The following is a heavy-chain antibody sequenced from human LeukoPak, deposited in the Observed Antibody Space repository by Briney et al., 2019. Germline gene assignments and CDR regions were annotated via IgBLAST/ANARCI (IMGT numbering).Heavy chain of an antibody. CDR2: IYYSGST. CDR3: ARAPAVAGHFDY. D-gene: IGHD6-19*01. J-gene: IGHJ4*02. V-gene: IGHV4-59*01. Sequence: SETLSLTCTVSGGSLSSYYWSWIRQPPGKGLEWIGYIYYSGSTNYNPSLTSRVTISVATSKNQFSLKLSSVTAADTAVYYCARAPAVAGHFDYWGQGTLVTVSS. CDR1: GGSLSSYY.